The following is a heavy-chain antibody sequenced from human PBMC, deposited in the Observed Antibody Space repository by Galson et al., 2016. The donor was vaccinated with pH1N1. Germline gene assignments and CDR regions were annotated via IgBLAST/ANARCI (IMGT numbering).Heavy chain of an antibody. D-gene: IGHD2-8*01. CDR2: IHYSGTT. J-gene: IGHJ4*02. CDR3: ARAGGILYDFDY. V-gene: IGHV4-39*07. CDR1: GGSISSETYY. Sequence: TLSLTCSVSGGSISSETYYWGWIRPPPGKGLEWIGGIHYSGTTYHNPSLKSRVTLSVDTSKNQFSLKVTSVTAADPAVYYCARAGGILYDFDYWGQGSLVTVTS.